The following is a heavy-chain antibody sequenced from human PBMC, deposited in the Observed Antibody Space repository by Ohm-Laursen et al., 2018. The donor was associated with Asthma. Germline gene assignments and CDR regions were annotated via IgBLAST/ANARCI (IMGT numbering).Heavy chain of an antibody. CDR3: ASYQARLATPRSPFDY. CDR1: GFSFRDYG. D-gene: IGHD1-26*01. V-gene: IGHV3-30*03. CDR2: ISYDGSNK. Sequence: RSLRLSCAASGFSFRDYGMYWVRQAPGKGLQWVAVISYDGSNKYYADSVKGRFTISRDNSKNTLYLQMNSLRAEDTAVYYCASYQARLATPRSPFDYWGQGTLVTVSS. J-gene: IGHJ4*02.